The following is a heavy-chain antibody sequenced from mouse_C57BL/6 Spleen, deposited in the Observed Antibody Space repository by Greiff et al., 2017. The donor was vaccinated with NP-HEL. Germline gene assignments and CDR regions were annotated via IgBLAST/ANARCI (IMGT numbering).Heavy chain of an antibody. CDR2: IDPSDSET. CDR1: GYTFTSYW. V-gene: IGHV1-52*01. J-gene: IGHJ2*01. D-gene: IGHD1-1*01. Sequence: QVQLQQPGAELVRPGSSVKLSCKASGYTFTSYWMHWVKQRPIQGLEWIGNIDPSDSETHYNQKFKDKATLTVDKSSSTAYMQLSSLTSEDSAVYYCAREAISNYYGSSLDYWGQGTTLTVSS. CDR3: AREAISNYYGSSLDY.